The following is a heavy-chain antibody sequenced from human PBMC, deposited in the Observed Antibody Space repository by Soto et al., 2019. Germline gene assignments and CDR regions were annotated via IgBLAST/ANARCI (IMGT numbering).Heavy chain of an antibody. CDR2: INAGNGNT. CDR1: GYTFTSYA. Sequence: QVQLVQSGAEVKKPGASVKVSCKASGYTFTSYAMHWVRQAPGQRLERMGWINAGNGNTKFSQKFQGRVTITRDTSASTAYMELSSLRSEDTAVYYCARDGSVYYYYCMDVWGKGTTVTVSS. V-gene: IGHV1-3*01. D-gene: IGHD2-2*03. CDR3: ARDGSVYYYYCMDV. J-gene: IGHJ6*03.